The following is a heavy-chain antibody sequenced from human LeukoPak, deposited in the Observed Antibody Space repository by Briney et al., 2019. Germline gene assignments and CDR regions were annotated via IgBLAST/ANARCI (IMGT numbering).Heavy chain of an antibody. Sequence: PGGSLRLSCAASGFTFSSYAMSWVRQAPGKGLEWVSAISGSGGSTYYADSVKGRFTISRDNSKNTLWLQMNSLRAEDTAVYYCAKDRYSSLAVAGQGNDYWGQGTLVTVSS. CDR1: GFTFSSYA. CDR2: ISGSGGST. J-gene: IGHJ4*02. D-gene: IGHD6-19*01. V-gene: IGHV3-23*01. CDR3: AKDRYSSLAVAGQGNDY.